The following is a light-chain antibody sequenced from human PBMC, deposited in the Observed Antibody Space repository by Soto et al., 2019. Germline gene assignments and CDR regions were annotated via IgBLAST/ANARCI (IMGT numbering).Light chain of an antibody. Sequence: EIVLTQSPGTLSLSPGERATLSCRASQSVDSTHLAWYQQKPGQAPRLLIFGASSRATGVPDRFSGSGSGTDFTLTVSRLEPEDFAVYYCQQYGSAPLTFGGGTKVEI. CDR1: QSVDSTH. J-gene: IGKJ4*01. CDR2: GAS. V-gene: IGKV3-20*01. CDR3: QQYGSAPLT.